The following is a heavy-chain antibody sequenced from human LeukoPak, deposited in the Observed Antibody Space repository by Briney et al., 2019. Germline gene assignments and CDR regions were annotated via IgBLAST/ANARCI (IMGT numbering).Heavy chain of an antibody. CDR1: GYTFTNYG. CDR3: ARDRYDYVWGSYRPQGAFDI. D-gene: IGHD3-16*02. V-gene: IGHV1-18*04. CDR2: ISPYKGNT. Sequence: GASVTVSCKASGYTFTNYGISWVRQAPGQGLERMAWISPYKGNTKYAQKLQGRVIMTTDTSTSTVYMELRSLRSDDTAVYYCARDRYDYVWGSYRPQGAFDIWGQGTMVTVSS. J-gene: IGHJ3*02.